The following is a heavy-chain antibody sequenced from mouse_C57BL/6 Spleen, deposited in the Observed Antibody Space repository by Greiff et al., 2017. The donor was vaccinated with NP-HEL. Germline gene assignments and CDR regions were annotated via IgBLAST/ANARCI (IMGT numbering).Heavy chain of an antibody. Sequence: QVQLKQPGAELVRPGSSVKLSCKASGYTFTSYWMHWVKQRPIQGLEWIGNIDPSDSETHYNQKFKDKATLTVDKSSSTAYMQLSSLTSEDSAVYYCARSDYDGGFAYWGQGTLVTVSA. CDR1: GYTFTSYW. D-gene: IGHD2-4*01. V-gene: IGHV1-52*01. CDR3: ARSDYDGGFAY. J-gene: IGHJ3*01. CDR2: IDPSDSET.